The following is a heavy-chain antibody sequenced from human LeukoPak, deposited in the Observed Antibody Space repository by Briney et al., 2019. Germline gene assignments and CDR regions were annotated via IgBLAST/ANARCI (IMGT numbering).Heavy chain of an antibody. CDR3: ARGRLELLWFGELLPNYFDY. CDR1: GGSFSGYY. CDR2: INHSGST. J-gene: IGHJ4*02. V-gene: IGHV4-34*01. D-gene: IGHD3-10*01. Sequence: SETLSLTCAVYGGSFSGYYWSWIRQPPGKGLGWIGEINHSGSTNYNPSLKSRVTISVDTSKNQFSLRLSSVTAADTAVYYCARGRLELLWFGELLPNYFDYWGQGTLVTVSS.